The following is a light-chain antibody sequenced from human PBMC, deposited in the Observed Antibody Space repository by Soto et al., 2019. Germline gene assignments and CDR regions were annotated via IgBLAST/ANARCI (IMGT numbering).Light chain of an antibody. CDR3: QQNNKWPPVT. Sequence: EVVMTQSPATVSVSPGEGVTLSCRASQTISNDLAWYQQKPGQAPRLLIYGASTRATGVPARFSGGGSGTEFTLTISSLQSEDFAFYYCQQNNKWPPVTFG. V-gene: IGKV3-15*01. CDR1: QTISND. CDR2: GAS. J-gene: IGKJ3*01.